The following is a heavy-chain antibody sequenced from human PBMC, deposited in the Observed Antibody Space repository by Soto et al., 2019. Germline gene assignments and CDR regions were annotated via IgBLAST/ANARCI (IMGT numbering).Heavy chain of an antibody. J-gene: IGHJ6*02. CDR2: TIPLFGTT. CDR1: GDTFKNSV. Sequence: QVQLVQSGVEVKKPGSSVRVSCKASGDTFKNSVISWVRQAPGQGLEWMGGTIPLFGTTDYAQKFQGRLTITTDESTTTAYMEVSSLTSEDTALYYCVAELDFGKLSVVWGQGTTVIVSS. V-gene: IGHV1-69*01. CDR3: VAELDFGKLSVV. D-gene: IGHD3-10*01.